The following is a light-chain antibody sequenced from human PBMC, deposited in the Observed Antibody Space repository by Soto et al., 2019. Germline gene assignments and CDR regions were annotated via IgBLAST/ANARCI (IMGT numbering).Light chain of an antibody. CDR3: QWCTALPLWT. V-gene: IGKV3-15*01. Sequence: RHNNPCGASQSVSSNLAWYQLKPGQAPRLLIYGASTRATGIPARFSGSGSGTEFTLTMSRLQSEDGAGSWCQWCTALPLWTVGHGTVVDIK. CDR1: QSVSSN. J-gene: IGKJ1*01. CDR2: GAS.